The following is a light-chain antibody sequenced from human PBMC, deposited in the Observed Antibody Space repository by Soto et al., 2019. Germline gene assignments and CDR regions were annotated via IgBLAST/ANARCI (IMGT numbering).Light chain of an antibody. CDR1: QSVGSS. Sequence: EIVMTQSPVTLSMSPGERATLSCRAGQSVGSSLAWYQQKPGQPPRLLIYGASTRATGIPARFTGSGSGTEFTLTISSLQFDDSAVYYCQQYNNWWKFGQGTKVEIK. V-gene: IGKV3-15*01. J-gene: IGKJ1*01. CDR2: GAS. CDR3: QQYNNWWK.